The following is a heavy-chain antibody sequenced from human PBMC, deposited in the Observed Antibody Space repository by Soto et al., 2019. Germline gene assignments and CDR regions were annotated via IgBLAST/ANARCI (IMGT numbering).Heavy chain of an antibody. CDR1: GASISSSY. J-gene: IGHJ3*01. D-gene: IGHD3-22*01. CDR3: ARGYYDSRGQSNTFDV. CDR2: VHYSGGT. V-gene: IGHV4-59*01. Sequence: SETLSLTCTVSGASISSSYWSWIRQSPGKGLEWIGYVHYSGGTKDNPSLNGRVSLSIDTSKNQFSLKLSSVAAADTAVYYCARGYYDSRGQSNTFDVWGQGTMVTVSS.